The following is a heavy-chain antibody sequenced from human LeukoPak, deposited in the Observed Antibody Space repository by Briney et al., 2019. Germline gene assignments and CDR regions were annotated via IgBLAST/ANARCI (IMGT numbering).Heavy chain of an antibody. CDR3: AKDRADCGNTSCYAFFDY. D-gene: IGHD2-2*01. CDR1: GFTFSNYA. V-gene: IGHV3-23*01. Sequence: GGSLRLSCAASGFTFSNYAINWVRQAPGKGLEWVSAISGSGGSTFYADSVKGRFTISRDNSKNTLYLQMNSLRAEDTAVYYCAKDRADCGNTSCYAFFDYWGQGTLVTVSP. CDR2: ISGSGGST. J-gene: IGHJ4*02.